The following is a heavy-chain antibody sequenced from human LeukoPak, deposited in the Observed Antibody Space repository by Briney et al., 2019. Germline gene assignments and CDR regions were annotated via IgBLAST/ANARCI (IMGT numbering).Heavy chain of an antibody. Sequence: GGSLRLSCAASGFTFSTYAMHWVRQAPGKGLEWVAVISYDGSSKYYADSVKGRFATSRDNSKNTLYLQMNSLRAEDTAVYYCARARSSYGYGDAFDIWGQGTMVTVSS. V-gene: IGHV3-30*09. J-gene: IGHJ3*02. CDR2: ISYDGSSK. CDR3: ARARSSYGYGDAFDI. D-gene: IGHD5-18*01. CDR1: GFTFSTYA.